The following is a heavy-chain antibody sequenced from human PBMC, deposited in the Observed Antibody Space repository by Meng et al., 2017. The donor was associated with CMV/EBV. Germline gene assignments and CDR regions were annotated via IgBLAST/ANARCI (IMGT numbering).Heavy chain of an antibody. J-gene: IGHJ3*02. CDR2: INPNSGGT. Sequence: ASVKVSCKASGYTFTGYYVHWVRQAPGQGLEWMGWINPNSGGTNYAQKFQGRVTMTRDTSISTAYMELSRLRSDDTAVYYCARDVGGTITIFGVVIMGAFDIWGQGTMVTVSS. D-gene: IGHD3-3*01. V-gene: IGHV1-2*02. CDR3: ARDVGGTITIFGVVIMGAFDI. CDR1: GYTFTGYY.